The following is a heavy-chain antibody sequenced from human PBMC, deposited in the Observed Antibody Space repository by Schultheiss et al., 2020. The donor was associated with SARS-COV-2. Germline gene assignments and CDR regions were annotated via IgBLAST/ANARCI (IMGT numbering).Heavy chain of an antibody. CDR3: ARDYYDNWGFFDY. CDR1: GFTFSSYA. J-gene: IGHJ4*02. D-gene: IGHD3-22*01. V-gene: IGHV3-30*01. CDR2: ISYDGSNK. Sequence: GGSLRLSCAASGFTFSSYAMSWVRQAPGKGLEWVAVISYDGSNKYYADSVKGRFTISRDNSKNTLYLQMNSLRAEDTAVYYCARDYYDNWGFFDYWGQGTLVTVSS.